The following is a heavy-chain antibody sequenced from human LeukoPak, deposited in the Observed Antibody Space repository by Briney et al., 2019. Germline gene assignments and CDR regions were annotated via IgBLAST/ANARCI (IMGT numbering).Heavy chain of an antibody. J-gene: IGHJ4*02. D-gene: IGHD5-18*01. V-gene: IGHV3-7*01. CDR3: ARDVDTAMVHIFDY. CDR2: IKQDGSEK. Sequence: GGSLRHPCAASGFTFSSYWMSWVRQAPWKGLEWVAYIKQDGSEKYYVDSVKGRFTISRDNAKNSLYLQMNSLRAEDTAVYYCARDVDTAMVHIFDYWGQGTLVTVSS. CDR1: GFTFSSYW.